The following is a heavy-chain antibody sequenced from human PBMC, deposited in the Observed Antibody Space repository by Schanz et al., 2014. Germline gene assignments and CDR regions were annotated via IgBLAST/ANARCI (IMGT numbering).Heavy chain of an antibody. J-gene: IGHJ3*02. Sequence: EVQLLESGGGLVQPGGSLRLSCATSGFSFSSYAINWVRQAPGKGLEWVSVISASGGDTYYADSVKGRFTISRDNSKNTLYLQMNSLRAEDTAVYYCARKMKLGVYGGKGHDSLDIWGQGTTVTVSS. CDR3: ARKMKLGVYGGKGHDSLDI. D-gene: IGHD4-17*01. V-gene: IGHV3-23*01. CDR1: GFSFSSYA. CDR2: ISASGGDT.